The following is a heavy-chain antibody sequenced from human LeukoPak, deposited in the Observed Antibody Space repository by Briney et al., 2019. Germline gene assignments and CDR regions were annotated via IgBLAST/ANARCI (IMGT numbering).Heavy chain of an antibody. CDR2: IYHSGTT. J-gene: IGHJ4*02. Sequence: GGSLRLSCTASGFIVSDRYMTWARQAPGRGLEWVSLIYHSGTTYYADSVKGRFTISRDNSKNALYLEMNSLRVEDTAIYYCAIQAMIAIRDDYWGQGIMVTASS. CDR3: AIQAMIAIRDDY. CDR1: GFIVSDRY. D-gene: IGHD2-21*01. V-gene: IGHV3-66*04.